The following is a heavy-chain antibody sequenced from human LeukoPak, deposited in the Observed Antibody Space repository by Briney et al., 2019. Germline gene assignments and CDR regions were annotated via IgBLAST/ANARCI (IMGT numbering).Heavy chain of an antibody. CDR2: ISKSASS. CDR3: ARKVGASPSWFDP. Sequence: SETLSLTCAVYGGSFSGYYWSWIRQSPGKGLEWIGEISKSASSNYNPSLKSRVILSFDTSKTQFFLKLSSVTAADTAVYYCARKVGASPSWFDPWGQGALVTVSS. V-gene: IGHV4-34*01. D-gene: IGHD1-26*01. CDR1: GGSFSGYY. J-gene: IGHJ5*02.